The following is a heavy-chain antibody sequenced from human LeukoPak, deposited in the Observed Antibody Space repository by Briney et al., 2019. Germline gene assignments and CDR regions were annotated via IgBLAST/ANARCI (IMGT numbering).Heavy chain of an antibody. CDR3: TREPGYCSGGSCYGGWFDP. Sequence: SETLSLTCAAYGGSFSGSYWSWIRQPPGKGLEWIGEINHSGSTDYNPSLKSRVTISVDTSKNQLSLKLSSVTAADTAVYYCTREPGYCSGGSCYGGWFDPWGQGTLVTVSS. V-gene: IGHV4-34*01. CDR2: INHSGST. J-gene: IGHJ5*02. D-gene: IGHD2-15*01. CDR1: GGSFSGSY.